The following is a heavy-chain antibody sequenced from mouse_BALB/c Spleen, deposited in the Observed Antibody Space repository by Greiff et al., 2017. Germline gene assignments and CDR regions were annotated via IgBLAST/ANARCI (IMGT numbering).Heavy chain of an antibody. CDR2: ISYSGST. CDR1: GYSITSDYA. J-gene: IGHJ3*01. V-gene: IGHV3-2*02. CDR3: ASLNWSWFAY. Sequence: ESGPGLVKPSQSLSLTCTVTGYSITSDYAWNWIRQFPGNKLEWMGYISYSGSTSYNPSLKSRISITRDTSKNQFFLQLNSVTTEDTATYYCASLNWSWFAYWGQGTLVTVSA. D-gene: IGHD4-1*01.